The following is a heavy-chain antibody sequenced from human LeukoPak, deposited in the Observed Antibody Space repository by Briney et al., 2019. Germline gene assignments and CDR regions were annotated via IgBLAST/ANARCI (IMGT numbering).Heavy chain of an antibody. CDR3: AKGRDILTGLVDY. CDR2: ISGSGGST. Sequence: QPGGSLRLSCAASGFTFSSYVMSWVRQAPGKGLEWVSGISGSGGSTYYADSVKGRFTISRDNSKNTLYLQMNGLRAEDTAVYYCAKGRDILTGLVDYWGQGTLVTVSS. D-gene: IGHD3-9*01. V-gene: IGHV3-23*01. CDR1: GFTFSSYV. J-gene: IGHJ4*02.